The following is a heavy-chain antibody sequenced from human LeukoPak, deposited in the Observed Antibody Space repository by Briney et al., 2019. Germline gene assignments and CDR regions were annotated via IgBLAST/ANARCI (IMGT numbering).Heavy chain of an antibody. J-gene: IGHJ6*02. CDR3: ARSYSNYYYGMDV. D-gene: IGHD4-11*01. CDR2: INNDGGGT. CDR1: GFTFTSYW. Sequence: GGSLRLSCAASGFTFTSYWMHWVRQAPGKGLVWVSRINNDGGGTTYADSVKGRFTISRDHAKNTLYLQMNSLRAEDTAVYYCARSYSNYYYGMDVWGQGTTVTVSS. V-gene: IGHV3-74*01.